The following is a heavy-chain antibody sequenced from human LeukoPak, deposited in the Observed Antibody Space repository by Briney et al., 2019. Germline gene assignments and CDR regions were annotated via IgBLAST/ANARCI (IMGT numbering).Heavy chain of an antibody. CDR3: ARVRVVPAASIDY. J-gene: IGHJ4*02. CDR1: GYTLTSYD. Sequence: ASVKVSCKTSGYTLTSYDINWVRQATGQGLEWMGWMNPNSGRTGYAQNFQGRITITRNTSISTAYMELSSLRSEDTAVYYCARVRVVPAASIDYWGQGTLVTVSS. D-gene: IGHD2-2*01. V-gene: IGHV1-8*01. CDR2: MNPNSGRT.